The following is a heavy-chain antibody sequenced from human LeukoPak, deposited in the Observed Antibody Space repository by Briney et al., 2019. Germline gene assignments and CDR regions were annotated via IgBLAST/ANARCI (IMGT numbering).Heavy chain of an antibody. CDR2: ISSSGGST. Sequence: GGSLRLSCAASGFTFSSYSMSWVRQAPGKGLEWVSSISSSGGSTYYADSVKGRFTISRDNSKNTLYLQMNSLRAEDTAVYYCASDLNVDTAMFYYWGQGTLVTVST. J-gene: IGHJ4*02. D-gene: IGHD5-18*01. V-gene: IGHV3-21*01. CDR3: ASDLNVDTAMFYY. CDR1: GFTFSSYS.